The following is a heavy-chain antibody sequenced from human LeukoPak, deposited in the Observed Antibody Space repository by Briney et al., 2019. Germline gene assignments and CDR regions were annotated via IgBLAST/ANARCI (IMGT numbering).Heavy chain of an antibody. CDR2: ISDSAGSP. Sequence: PGGSLRLSCAASGFTLNSYAMSWVRQPPGKGLEWVSVISDSAGSPYYADSVKGRFTISRDNSNNTLYLEMNSLRAEDTAVYYCAKGAASRGYTYVANWGQGTLVTVSS. D-gene: IGHD5-18*01. J-gene: IGHJ4*02. CDR3: AKGAASRGYTYVAN. CDR1: GFTLNSYA. V-gene: IGHV3-23*01.